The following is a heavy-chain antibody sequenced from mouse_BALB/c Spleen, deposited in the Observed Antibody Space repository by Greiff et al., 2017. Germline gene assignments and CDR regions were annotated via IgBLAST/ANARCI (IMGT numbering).Heavy chain of an antibody. CDR3: GRRVGGYAMDY. CDR1: GFTFSSYT. J-gene: IGHJ4*01. Sequence: EVMLVESGGGLVQPGGSLKLSCAASGFTFSSYTMSWVRQTPEERLEWVAYISNGGGSTYYPETLKGRFTISRDNAKNTLYLQMSSLKSEDTAMYCCGRRVGGYAMDYWGQGTSVTVSS. CDR2: ISNGGGST. V-gene: IGHV5-12-2*01.